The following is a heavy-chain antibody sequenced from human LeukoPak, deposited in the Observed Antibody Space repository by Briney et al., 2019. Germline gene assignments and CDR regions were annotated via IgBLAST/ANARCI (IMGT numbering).Heavy chain of an antibody. CDR1: GYTFTSYD. CDR2: VSPYNGNT. V-gene: IGHV1-18*01. D-gene: IGHD5-18*01. CDR3: ARVRPPNIVDSVMDYKYYHDMDV. Sequence: ASVTVSCKASGYTFTSYDINWVRQAPGQGLEWMGWVSPYNGNTEYGQKVQGRVTMTTDRPTTTASMELRSLRSDDTAMYYCARVRPPNIVDSVMDYKYYHDMDVWGQGTTVTVSS. J-gene: IGHJ6*02.